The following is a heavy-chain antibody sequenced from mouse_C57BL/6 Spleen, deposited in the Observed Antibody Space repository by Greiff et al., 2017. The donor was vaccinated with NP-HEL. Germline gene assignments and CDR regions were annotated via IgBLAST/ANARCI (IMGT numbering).Heavy chain of an antibody. V-gene: IGHV1-15*01. CDR1: GYTFTDYE. Sequence: VQLQESGAELVRPGASVTLSCKASGYTFTDYEMHWVKQTPVHGLEWIGAIDPETGGTAYNQKFKGKAILTADKSSSTAYMELRSLTSEDSAVYYCTRGGPYYYGYYYAMDYWGQGTSVTVSS. J-gene: IGHJ4*01. CDR2: IDPETGGT. CDR3: TRGGPYYYGYYYAMDY. D-gene: IGHD1-1*01.